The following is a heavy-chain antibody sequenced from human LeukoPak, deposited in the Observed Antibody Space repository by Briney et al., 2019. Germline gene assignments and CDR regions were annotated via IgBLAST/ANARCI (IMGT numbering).Heavy chain of an antibody. Sequence: PGGSLRLSCAASGFTFDSYVMTWVRQAPGKGLEWVSGIGTSGRSTYYADSVKGRFTISRDNSKNTLYLQMNSLRAEDTALYYCAKESANAFNDPFDMWGQGTMVIVSS. CDR2: IGTSGRST. J-gene: IGHJ3*02. CDR1: GFTFDSYV. V-gene: IGHV3-23*01. D-gene: IGHD3-16*01. CDR3: AKESANAFNDPFDM.